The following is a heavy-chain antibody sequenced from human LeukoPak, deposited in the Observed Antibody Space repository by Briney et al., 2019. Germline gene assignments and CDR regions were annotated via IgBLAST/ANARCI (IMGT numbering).Heavy chain of an antibody. CDR1: GFTFSSYS. V-gene: IGHV3-21*01. Sequence: GGSLRLSCAASGFTFSSYSMNWVRQAPGKGLEWVSSISSSSSYIYYADSVKGRFTISRDNAKNSLYLQMNSLRAEDTAVYYCARKARRAAFDIWGQGTMVTVSS. CDR3: ARKARRAAFDI. CDR2: ISSSSSYI. J-gene: IGHJ3*02.